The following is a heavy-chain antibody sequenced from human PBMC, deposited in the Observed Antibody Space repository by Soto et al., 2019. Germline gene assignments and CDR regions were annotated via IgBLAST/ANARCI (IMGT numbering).Heavy chain of an antibody. Sequence: SETLSLTCTVSGGSISSSSYYWGWIRQPPGKGLEWIGSIYYSGSTYYNPSLKSRVTISVDTSKNQFSLKLSSVTAADTAVYYCARQSKYRAGRDFDYWGQGTLVTVSS. D-gene: IGHD6-6*01. CDR2: IYYSGST. V-gene: IGHV4-39*01. J-gene: IGHJ4*02. CDR3: ARQSKYRAGRDFDY. CDR1: GGSISSSSYY.